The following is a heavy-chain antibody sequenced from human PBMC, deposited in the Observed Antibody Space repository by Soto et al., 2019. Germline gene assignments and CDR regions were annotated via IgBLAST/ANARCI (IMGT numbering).Heavy chain of an antibody. J-gene: IGHJ4*02. CDR2: ISGSGSST. CDR3: STRDNSNYGGFFDY. D-gene: IGHD4-4*01. Sequence: EVQLLESGGGLVQPGGSLRLSCAASGFNFSSYAMSWVRQAPGKGLEWVSTISGSGSSTYYADSVKGRFTISRDNSKNTLYLQMNSLRAEHTAIYYCSTRDNSNYGGFFDYWGQGTVVTVSS. V-gene: IGHV3-23*01. CDR1: GFNFSSYA.